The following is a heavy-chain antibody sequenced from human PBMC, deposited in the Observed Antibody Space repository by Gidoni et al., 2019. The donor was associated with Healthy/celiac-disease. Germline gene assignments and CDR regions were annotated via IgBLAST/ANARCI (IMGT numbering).Heavy chain of an antibody. V-gene: IGHV3-23*01. CDR2: ISGSGGST. D-gene: IGHD3-22*01. CDR1: GFTFSSYA. CDR3: AKEEYYYDSSGYYTTFGY. Sequence: EVQLLESGGGLVQPGGSLRLSCAASGFTFSSYAMSWVRQAPGKGLEWVSAISGSGGSTYYADSVKGRFTISRDNSKNTLYLQMNSLRAEDTAVYYCAKEEYYYDSSGYYTTFGYWGQGTLVTDSS. J-gene: IGHJ4*02.